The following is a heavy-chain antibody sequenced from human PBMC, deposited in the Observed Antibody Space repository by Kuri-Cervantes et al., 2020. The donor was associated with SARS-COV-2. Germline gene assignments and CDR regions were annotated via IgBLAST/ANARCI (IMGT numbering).Heavy chain of an antibody. Sequence: GESLKISCAASGFTFSGHWIHWVRQAPGKGLVWVSRINPDGSYTNNADSVKGRFTLSRDNSKNTLYLQMNSLRAEDTAVYYCARDEQQLVLGFAYWGQGTLVTVSS. D-gene: IGHD6-13*01. V-gene: IGHV3-74*01. CDR1: GFTFSGHW. J-gene: IGHJ4*02. CDR3: ARDEQQLVLGFAY. CDR2: INPDGSYT.